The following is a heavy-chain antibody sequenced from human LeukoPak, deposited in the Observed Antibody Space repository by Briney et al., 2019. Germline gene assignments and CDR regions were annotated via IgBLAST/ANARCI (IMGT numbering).Heavy chain of an antibody. D-gene: IGHD1-26*01. V-gene: IGHV1-2*02. Sequence: ASVKVSCKAFGYTFIGYFMHWVRQAPGQGLEWMGWINPDSGDTKFAQQFQGRVTMTRDTSIDTAYLDLSRLRSDDTAVYYCARGQRSGSLYYYYYYYMDVWGKGTTVTISS. CDR1: GYTFIGYF. CDR3: ARGQRSGSLYYYYYYYMDV. CDR2: INPDSGDT. J-gene: IGHJ6*03.